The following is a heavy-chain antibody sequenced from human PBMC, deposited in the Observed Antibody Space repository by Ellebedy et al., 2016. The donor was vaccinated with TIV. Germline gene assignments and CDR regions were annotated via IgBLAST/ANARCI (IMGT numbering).Heavy chain of an antibody. J-gene: IGHJ4*02. V-gene: IGHV3-33*01. CDR3: ASWDFDY. CDR2: IWYDGNIK. Sequence: GESLKISCAASGLTFSRYVMHWIRQAPDKGLEWVAVIWYDGNIKYLADSVKGRFTISRDNFNNTLYLQMNSLRAEDTAVYWCASWDFDYWGQGTLVTVSS. D-gene: IGHD7-27*01. CDR1: GLTFSRYV.